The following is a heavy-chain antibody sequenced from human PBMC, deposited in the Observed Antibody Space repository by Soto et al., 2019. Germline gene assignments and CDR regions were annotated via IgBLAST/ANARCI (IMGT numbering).Heavy chain of an antibody. CDR1: GGSISSSSYY. CDR3: ARPGYDSMDV. J-gene: IGHJ6*03. D-gene: IGHD3-3*01. CDR2: IDYSGST. V-gene: IGHV4-39*01. Sequence: QLQLQESGPGLVKPSETLSLTCTVSGGSISSSSYYWGWIRQPPGKGVEWIGSIDYSGSTYYNPSLKSRVTISVDTSKNQFALKLSSVTAADTAVYYCARPGYDSMDVWGKGTTVTVSS.